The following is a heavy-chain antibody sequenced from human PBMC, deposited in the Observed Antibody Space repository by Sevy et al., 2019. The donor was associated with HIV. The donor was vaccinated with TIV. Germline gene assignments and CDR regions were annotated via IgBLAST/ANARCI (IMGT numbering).Heavy chain of an antibody. Sequence: ASVKVSCKASGYTFTGYYMQWVRQAPGQGLEWMGWINPNSRGTNYAQKFQGRITMTRDTSISTAYLELNRLRSDDPAVYYCARDPNDILNEHAFDIWGQGTVVTVSS. V-gene: IGHV1-2*02. D-gene: IGHD3-9*01. CDR3: ARDPNDILNEHAFDI. CDR1: GYTFTGYY. J-gene: IGHJ3*02. CDR2: INPNSRGT.